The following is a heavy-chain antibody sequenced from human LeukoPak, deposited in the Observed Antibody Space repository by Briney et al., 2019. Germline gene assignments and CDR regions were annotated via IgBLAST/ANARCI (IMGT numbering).Heavy chain of an antibody. J-gene: IGHJ4*02. CDR3: ARHFYGSGTYYHFDY. V-gene: IGHV1-18*01. CDR1: GYTFTSYG. CDR2: ISPYNGNT. D-gene: IGHD3-10*01. Sequence: ASVKVSCKASGYTFTSYGISWVRQAPGQGPEWMGWISPYNGNTNYARKLQDRATMTTDTSTSTAYMELRSLRSDDTAVYYCARHFYGSGTYYHFDYWGQGTLVTVPS.